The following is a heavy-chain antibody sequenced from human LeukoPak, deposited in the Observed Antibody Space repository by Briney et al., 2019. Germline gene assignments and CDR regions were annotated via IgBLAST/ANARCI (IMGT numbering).Heavy chain of an antibody. Sequence: PSETLSLICTVSGYSISSAYYWGWIRQPSGKGLEWIGSIFHSGNTYYNPSLKSRVTISVDTSKNQFSLKLSSVTAADTAVYYCAGEAYCSGGSCYLRAFDIWGQGTMVTVSS. CDR2: IFHSGNT. V-gene: IGHV4-38-2*02. D-gene: IGHD2-15*01. CDR1: GYSISSAYY. J-gene: IGHJ3*02. CDR3: AGEAYCSGGSCYLRAFDI.